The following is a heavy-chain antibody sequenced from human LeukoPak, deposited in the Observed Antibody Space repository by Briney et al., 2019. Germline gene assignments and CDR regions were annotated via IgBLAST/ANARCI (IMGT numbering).Heavy chain of an antibody. CDR3: AKTRGGYSGYALDY. V-gene: IGHV3-23*01. D-gene: IGHD5-12*01. CDR1: GFTFNSYA. J-gene: IGHJ4*02. CDR2: ISGSGGST. Sequence: GGSLRLSCAASGFTFNSYAMSWVRQAPGKGLEWVSAISGSGGSTYYADSVKGRFTISRDNSKNTLYLQMNSLRAEDTAVYYCAKTRGGYSGYALDYWGQGTLVTVSS.